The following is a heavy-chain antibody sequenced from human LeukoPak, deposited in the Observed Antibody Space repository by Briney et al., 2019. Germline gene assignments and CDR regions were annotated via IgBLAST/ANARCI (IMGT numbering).Heavy chain of an antibody. CDR3: ARGGLRIARPGAPPFDL. CDR1: GGSISSYY. V-gene: IGHV4-59*01. CDR2: VYYSGST. D-gene: IGHD6-13*01. J-gene: IGHJ2*01. Sequence: PSETLSLTCTVSGGSISSYYWQWIRQPPGNRLEWIGYVYYSGSTDYNPSLKSRVTISVDTSKNQFSLRLTSVTAADTAVYYCARGGLRIARPGAPPFDLWGRGTLVTVSS.